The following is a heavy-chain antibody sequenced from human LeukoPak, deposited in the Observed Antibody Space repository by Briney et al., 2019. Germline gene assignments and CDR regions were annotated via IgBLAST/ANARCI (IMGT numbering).Heavy chain of an antibody. Sequence: PSETLSLTCTVSGGSISSSSYYWGWIRQPPGKGLEWIGSIYYSGSTYYNPSLKSRVTISVDTSKNQFSLKLSSVTAADTAVYYCAKIHREAFDIWGQGTMVTVSS. CDR1: GGSISSSSYY. J-gene: IGHJ3*02. CDR3: AKIHREAFDI. V-gene: IGHV4-39*07. CDR2: IYYSGST.